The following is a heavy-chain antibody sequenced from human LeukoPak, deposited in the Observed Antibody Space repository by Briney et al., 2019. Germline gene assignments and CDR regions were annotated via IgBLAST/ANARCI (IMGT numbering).Heavy chain of an antibody. D-gene: IGHD6-19*01. J-gene: IGHJ4*02. CDR2: IYTSGST. CDR1: GNSISSGDNY. Sequence: SQTLSLTCTVSGNSISSGDNYWSWIRQPAGKGLEWIGRIYTSGSTNYNPSLKSRVTISGDTSKNQFSLKLSSVTAADTAVYYCARAVAGVHRLFDYWGQGTLVTVSS. V-gene: IGHV4-61*02. CDR3: ARAVAGVHRLFDY.